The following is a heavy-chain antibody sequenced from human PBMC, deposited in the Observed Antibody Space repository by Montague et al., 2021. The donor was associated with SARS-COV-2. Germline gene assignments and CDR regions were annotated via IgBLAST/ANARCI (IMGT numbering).Heavy chain of an antibody. D-gene: IGHD3-10*01. J-gene: IGHJ6*02. V-gene: IGHV3-30-3*01. CDR1: GFTFSSYA. CDR3: ARDLREGPLLWFGELLLGDGMDV. CDR2: ISYDGSNK. Sequence: SLRLSCAASGFTFSSYAMHWVRQAPSKGLEWVAVISYDGSNKYYADSVKGRFTISRDNSKNTLYLQMNSLRAEDTAVYYCARDLREGPLLWFGELLLGDGMDVWGQGTTVTVSS.